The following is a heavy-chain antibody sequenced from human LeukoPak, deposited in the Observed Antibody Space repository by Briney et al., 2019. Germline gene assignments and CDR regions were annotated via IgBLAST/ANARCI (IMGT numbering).Heavy chain of an antibody. J-gene: IGHJ4*02. Sequence: GGSLRLSCAASGFAFSTYWMHWVRQAPGKGLVWVSRINSDGSSTTYADSVKGRFTISRDNAMDTLYLQMTSLRAEDTAVYYCASSSSYYFYYFDYWGQGTLVTVPS. CDR1: GFAFSTYW. V-gene: IGHV3-74*03. D-gene: IGHD3-22*01. CDR3: ASSSSYYFYYFDY. CDR2: INSDGSST.